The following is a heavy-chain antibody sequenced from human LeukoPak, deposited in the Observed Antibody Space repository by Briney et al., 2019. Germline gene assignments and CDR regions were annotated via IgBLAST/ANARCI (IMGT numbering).Heavy chain of an antibody. CDR3: ARGSRRLRRFDY. Sequence: ASVKVSCKASGYTFTSYDINWVRQATGQGLERMGWMNPNSGNTGYAQKFQGRVTITRNTSISTAYMELSSLRSEDTAVYYCARGSRRLRRFDYWGQGTLVTVSS. V-gene: IGHV1-8*03. CDR2: MNPNSGNT. CDR1: GYTFTSYD. J-gene: IGHJ4*02. D-gene: IGHD4-17*01.